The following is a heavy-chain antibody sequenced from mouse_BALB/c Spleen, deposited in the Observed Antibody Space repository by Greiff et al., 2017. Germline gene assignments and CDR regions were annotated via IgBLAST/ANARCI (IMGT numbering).Heavy chain of an antibody. V-gene: IGHV2-9*02. CDR2: IWAGGST. Sequence: VKLVESGPGLVAPSQSLSITCTVSGFSLTSYGVHWVRQPPGKGLEWLGVIWAGGSTNYNSALMSRLSISKDNSKSQVFLKMNSLQTDDTALYYCARDEGNSFAYWGQGTLVTVSA. D-gene: IGHD2-1*01. J-gene: IGHJ3*01. CDR3: ARDEGNSFAY. CDR1: GFSLTSYG.